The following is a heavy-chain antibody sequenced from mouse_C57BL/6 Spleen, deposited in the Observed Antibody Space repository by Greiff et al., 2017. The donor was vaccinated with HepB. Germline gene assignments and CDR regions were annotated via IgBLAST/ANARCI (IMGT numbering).Heavy chain of an antibody. CDR1: GYTFTSYG. CDR3: ARSDYGSSYHY. V-gene: IGHV1-81*01. Sequence: VQLQQSGAELARPGASVKLSCKASGYTFTSYGISWVKQRTGQGLEWIGEIYPRSGNTYYNEKFKGKATLTADKSSRTAYMELRSLTYEDSAVYFCARSDYGSSYHYWGQGTTLTVSS. CDR2: IYPRSGNT. J-gene: IGHJ2*01. D-gene: IGHD1-1*01.